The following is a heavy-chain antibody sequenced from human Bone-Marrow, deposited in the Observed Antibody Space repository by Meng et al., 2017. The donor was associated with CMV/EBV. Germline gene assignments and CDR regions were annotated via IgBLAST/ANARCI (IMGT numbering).Heavy chain of an antibody. CDR1: GFTVSSIY. V-gene: IGHV3-66*02. CDR2: IYFGGGT. J-gene: IGHJ4*02. D-gene: IGHD2-2*01. Sequence: GESLKISCVASGFTVSSIYMTWFRQAPGKGPEWVSVIYFGGGTYHADSVKGRFTISTDNSKNTLYLQMNNLRPEDTAVYYCLPDIVLVPVSYWVQGTPVTVSS. CDR3: LPDIVLVPVSY.